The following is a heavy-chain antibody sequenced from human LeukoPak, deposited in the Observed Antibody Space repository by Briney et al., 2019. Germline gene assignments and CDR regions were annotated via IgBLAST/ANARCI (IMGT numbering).Heavy chain of an antibody. CDR3: ATDPDDYGDYEVAY. V-gene: IGHV1-8*01. CDR1: GYTFTSYD. J-gene: IGHJ4*02. D-gene: IGHD4-17*01. Sequence: ASVKVSCKASGYTFTSYDINWVRQATGQGLEWMGWMNPNSGNTGYAQKFQGRVTMTEDTSTDTAYMELSSLRSEDTAVYYCATDPDDYGDYEVAYWGQGTLVTVSS. CDR2: MNPNSGNT.